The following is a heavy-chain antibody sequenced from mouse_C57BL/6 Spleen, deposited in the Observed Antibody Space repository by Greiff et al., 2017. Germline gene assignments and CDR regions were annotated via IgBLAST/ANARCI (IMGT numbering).Heavy chain of an antibody. D-gene: IGHD2-1*01. J-gene: IGHJ1*03. CDR3: ARDAVTRYFDV. CDR2: IWSGGST. Sequence: VQLQQSGPGLVQPSQSLSITCTVSGFSLTSYGVHWVRQSPGKGLEWLGVIWSGGSTDYNAAFISRLSISKDNSKSQVFFKMNSLQADDTARYYCARDAVTRYFDVWGTGTTVTVSS. CDR1: GFSLTSYG. V-gene: IGHV2-2*01.